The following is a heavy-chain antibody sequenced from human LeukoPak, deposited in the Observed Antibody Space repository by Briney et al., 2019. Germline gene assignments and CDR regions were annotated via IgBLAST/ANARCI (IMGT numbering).Heavy chain of an antibody. V-gene: IGHV3-33*01. J-gene: IGHJ4*01. CDR2: IWFDGSST. CDR1: GFTFSRFG. CDR3: ARDSAPYCGGDCYFDY. D-gene: IGHD2-21*02. Sequence: GGSLRLSCAASGFTFSRFGMHWVRQAPGKGREWEAVIWFDGSSTYYADSVKGRFTISRDNSKDMLYLQMNSLRVEDTGVYFCARDSAPYCGGDCYFDYWGHGTLVTVSS.